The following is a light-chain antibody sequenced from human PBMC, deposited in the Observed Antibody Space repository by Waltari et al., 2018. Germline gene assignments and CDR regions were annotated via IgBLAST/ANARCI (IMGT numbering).Light chain of an antibody. CDR1: SSDVGRYNY. CDR3: TSYTSSSPCV. CDR2: DVS. V-gene: IGLV2-14*01. Sequence: QSALTQPASVSGSPGQSITISCTGTSSDVGRYNYVSWYQQHPGKAPKLMIYDVSNRPSGVSDRFSGSKSGITASLTISGLQAEDEADYYCTSYTSSSPCVFGTGTKVTVL. J-gene: IGLJ1*01.